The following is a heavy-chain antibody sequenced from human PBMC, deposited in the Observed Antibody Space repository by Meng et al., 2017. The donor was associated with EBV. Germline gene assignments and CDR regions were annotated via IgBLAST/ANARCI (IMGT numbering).Heavy chain of an antibody. CDR2: FLPRLGAP. V-gene: IGHV1-69*01. CDR1: GCPFRYYA. CDR3: ASESGRGYTPDY. Sequence: QVQVWQSAGEVRKPWSSVKVSCKTSGCPFRYYAISWVRQAPGQGLEWLGGFLPRLGAPNYAQKFHGRVKITADESTSTHYMDLSSLRSEDTAIYYCASESGRGYTPDYWGQGTLVTVSS. J-gene: IGHJ4*02. D-gene: IGHD3-10*01.